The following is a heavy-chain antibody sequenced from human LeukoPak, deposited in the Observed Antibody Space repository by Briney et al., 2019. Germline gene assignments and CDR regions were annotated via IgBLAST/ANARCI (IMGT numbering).Heavy chain of an antibody. V-gene: IGHV3-20*01. CDR3: ARGSQQQLNGAFDT. CDR1: GFTFDDYG. D-gene: IGHD6-13*01. Sequence: GGSLRLSCAASGFTFDDYGMIWVRRAPGKGLEGGSGINWNGGSTVYADSVKGRFTISRDNAKNSLYLQMNTLRAEDTAFYHCARGSQQQLNGAFDTWGAGKLVTASS. J-gene: IGHJ3*02. CDR2: INWNGGST.